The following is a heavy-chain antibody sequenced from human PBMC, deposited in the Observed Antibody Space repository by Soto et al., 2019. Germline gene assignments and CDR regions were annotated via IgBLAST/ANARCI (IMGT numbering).Heavy chain of an antibody. CDR3: AKTTNYYYSLDV. Sequence: EVQLVESGGGLIQPGGSLRLSCAASGFSVSSDYMSWVRQAPGKGLEWVAVIYTIGSTYYAGSVKGLFTISRDTSRNTLYLQMSTLRAEDTAVYFCAKTTNYYYSLDVWGQGTTVSVSS. V-gene: IGHV3-53*01. J-gene: IGHJ6*02. D-gene: IGHD2-8*01. CDR1: GFSVSSDY. CDR2: IYTIGST.